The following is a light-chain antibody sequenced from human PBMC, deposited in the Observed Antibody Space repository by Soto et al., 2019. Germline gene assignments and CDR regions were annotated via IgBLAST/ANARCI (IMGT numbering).Light chain of an antibody. J-gene: IGKJ5*01. CDR3: QQYVTSPAIT. CDR1: ESIGDY. CDR2: GAT. Sequence: EIVLTQSPAALSLSPGERATLSCWASESIGDYLAWYQQKPGQAPRLLIYGATMRTTGTPDRFSGAGSETDFTLAIIRLEPGDFAVYYCQQYVTSPAITFGQGTRLEIK. V-gene: IGKV3-20*01.